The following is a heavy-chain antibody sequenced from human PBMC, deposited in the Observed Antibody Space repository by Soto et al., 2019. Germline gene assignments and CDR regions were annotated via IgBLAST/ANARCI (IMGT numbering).Heavy chain of an antibody. D-gene: IGHD3-22*01. V-gene: IGHV4-39*01. CDR2: IYHTGNA. Sequence: SETLSLTCSVSGDSISNSRFYWAWIRQPPGEGLEWIGSIYHTGNAYYNPSLKSRVTISADTSKKQFSLKLTSVTAADAALYYCARDFFDSSDYTTNWFDPWGQGTLVTVSS. CDR1: GDSISNSRFY. J-gene: IGHJ5*02. CDR3: ARDFFDSSDYTTNWFDP.